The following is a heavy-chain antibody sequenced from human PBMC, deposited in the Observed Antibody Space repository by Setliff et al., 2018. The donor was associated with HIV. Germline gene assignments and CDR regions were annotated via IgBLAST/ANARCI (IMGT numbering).Heavy chain of an antibody. CDR2: IYTNGRT. CDR1: GDSISRDFYY. J-gene: IGHJ4*02. Sequence: SETLSLTCTVSGDSISRDFYYWNWIRQPAGKGLEWIGHIYTNGRTHYNPSLKSRVTISMDTSKNQFSLKLSSVTAADTAVYYCATLKMATIYRDFDYWGQGTLVTVSS. CDR3: ATLKMATIYRDFDY. V-gene: IGHV4-61*09. D-gene: IGHD5-12*01.